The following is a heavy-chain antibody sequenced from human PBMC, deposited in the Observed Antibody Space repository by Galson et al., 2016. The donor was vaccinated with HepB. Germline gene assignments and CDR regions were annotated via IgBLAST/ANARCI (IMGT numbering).Heavy chain of an antibody. V-gene: IGHV3-9*01. CDR3: VKATLASVTGRDAFDL. CDR1: GFVFHEFA. Sequence: SLRLSCAASGFVFHEFAIHWVRQVPGKGLQWVSGIGWNSGNSASEDSVKGRFTISRDNGKSSLYLQMDSLRAEDTAVYYCVKATLASVTGRDAFDLWGQGTMVTVSS. CDR2: IGWNSGNS. J-gene: IGHJ3*01. D-gene: IGHD1-14*01.